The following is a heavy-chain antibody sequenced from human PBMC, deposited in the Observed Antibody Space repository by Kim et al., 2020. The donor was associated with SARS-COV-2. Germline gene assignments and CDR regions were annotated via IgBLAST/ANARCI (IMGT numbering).Heavy chain of an antibody. CDR2: IDPSDSHP. Sequence: GESLKISCKASGYSFSNYWISWVRQMTGEGLEWMGSIDPSDSHPNYSPSFQGHVTISVDKSTNPAYLQWSSLRASDTAMYYCARHWFGEFLSQYNWFDPWGQGTLVTVSS. J-gene: IGHJ5*02. CDR3: ARHWFGEFLSQYNWFDP. CDR1: GYSFSNYW. D-gene: IGHD3-10*01. V-gene: IGHV5-10-1*01.